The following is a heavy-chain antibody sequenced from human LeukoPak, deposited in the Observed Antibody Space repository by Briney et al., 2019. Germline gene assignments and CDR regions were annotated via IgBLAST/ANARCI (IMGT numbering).Heavy chain of an antibody. CDR2: INPNSGGT. D-gene: IGHD3-10*01. J-gene: IGHJ4*02. CDR1: GYTFTAYY. V-gene: IGHV1-2*02. CDR3: ARDSRGAYNFDF. Sequence: ASVKVSCKASGYTFTAYYMHWLRQAPGQGLEWMGWINPNSGGTKYAQKFQGRVTMTRDTSISTAYMELSSLSSDDTAVYYCARDSRGAYNFDFWGQGTLVTVSS.